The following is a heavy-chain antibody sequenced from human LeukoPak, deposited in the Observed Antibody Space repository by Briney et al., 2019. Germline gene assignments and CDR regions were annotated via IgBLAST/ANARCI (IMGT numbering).Heavy chain of an antibody. CDR3: TSRGFRLPLDAFDV. CDR2: IYSNGDT. J-gene: IGHJ3*01. Sequence: SETLSLTCTVSGGPITRSAYYWVWVRQSPGSVLEWLGSIYSNGDTYYNPSFESRVTIAIETSKNQFSLKMTSVTAADTAAYYCTSRGFRLPLDAFDVWGQGTRVAVSS. V-gene: IGHV4-39*01. CDR1: GGPITRSAYY. D-gene: IGHD5-24*01.